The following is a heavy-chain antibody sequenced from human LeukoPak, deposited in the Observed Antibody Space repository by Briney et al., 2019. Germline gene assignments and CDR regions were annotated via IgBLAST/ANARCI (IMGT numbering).Heavy chain of an antibody. CDR1: GYTFTGYY. D-gene: IGHD5-18*01. J-gene: IGHJ4*02. CDR3: ARGGGDTAMVFTPMDY. CDR2: INPNSGGT. Sequence: ASVKVSCKASGYTFTGYYMHWVRQAPGQGLEWMGWINPNSGGTNYAQKFQGRVTMTRDTSISTAYMELSRLRSDDTAVYYCARGGGDTAMVFTPMDYWGQGTLVTVSS. V-gene: IGHV1-2*02.